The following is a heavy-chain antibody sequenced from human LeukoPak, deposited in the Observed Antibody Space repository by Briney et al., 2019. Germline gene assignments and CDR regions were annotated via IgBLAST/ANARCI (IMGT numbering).Heavy chain of an antibody. CDR1: GYTFTGYY. V-gene: IGHV1-2*02. CDR2: INPNSGGT. D-gene: IGHD3-10*01. CDR3: ARDRPYYGSALSYYYMDV. J-gene: IGHJ6*03. Sequence: ASVKVSCKASGYTFTGYYMHWVRQAPGQGLEWMGWINPNSGGTNYAQKFQGRVTMTRDTSISTAYMELSRLRSDDTAVYYCARDRPYYGSALSYYYMDVWGKGTTVTVSS.